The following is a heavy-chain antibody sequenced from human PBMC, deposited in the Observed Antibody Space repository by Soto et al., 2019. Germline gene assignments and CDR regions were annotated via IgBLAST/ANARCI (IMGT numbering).Heavy chain of an antibody. Sequence: GESLKISCAASGFTFSSYGMHWVRQAPGKGLEWVAVISYDGSNKYYADSVKGRFTISRDNSKNTLYLQMNSLRAEDTAVYYCAKDGYCSSTSCYFFGIDYWGQGTLVTVSS. CDR3: AKDGYCSSTSCYFFGIDY. D-gene: IGHD2-2*03. V-gene: IGHV3-30*18. CDR1: GFTFSSYG. J-gene: IGHJ4*02. CDR2: ISYDGSNK.